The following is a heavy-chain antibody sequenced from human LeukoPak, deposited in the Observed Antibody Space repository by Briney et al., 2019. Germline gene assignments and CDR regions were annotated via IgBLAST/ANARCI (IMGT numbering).Heavy chain of an antibody. D-gene: IGHD6-13*01. Sequence: SQTLSLTCTLSGDSIRSGGYYWSWIRQHPGKGLEWIGYIYYDGRTDYHPSLKSRLTMTVDTSKNQFSLRLTPVTAADAALYYCARESFPSSSWPQYGIDVWGQGTTVTVSS. CDR1: GDSIRSGGYY. CDR2: IYYDGRT. J-gene: IGHJ6*02. V-gene: IGHV4-31*03. CDR3: ARESFPSSSWPQYGIDV.